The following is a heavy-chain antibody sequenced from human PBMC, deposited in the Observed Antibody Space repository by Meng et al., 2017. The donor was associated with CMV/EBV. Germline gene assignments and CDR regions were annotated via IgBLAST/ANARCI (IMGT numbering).Heavy chain of an antibody. CDR2: IYTSGST. Sequence: QVQLQDAGPAPVKPSQTLSLTCTVSGGSISRCSYYWSWIRQPAGKGLEWIGRIYTSGSTNYNPSLKSRVTISVDTSKNQFSLKLSSVTAADTAVYYCASVQGLGVSWGQGTLVTVSS. D-gene: IGHD3-10*01. J-gene: IGHJ4*02. CDR1: GGSISRCSYY. V-gene: IGHV4-61*02. CDR3: ASVQGLGVS.